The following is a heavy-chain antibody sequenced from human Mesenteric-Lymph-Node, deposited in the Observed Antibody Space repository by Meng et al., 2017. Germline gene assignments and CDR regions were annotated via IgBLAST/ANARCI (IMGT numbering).Heavy chain of an antibody. CDR2: VYHRGDT. D-gene: IGHD1-1*01. CDR1: GDSISSDIW. V-gene: IGHV4-4*02. J-gene: IGHJ5*02. CDR3: GRDQGRQLINH. Sequence: VRRRGSGPGLVKPSGTLSLTCTVSGDSISSDIWWSWVRQPPGKGLEWIGEVYHRGDTNYNPSLKSRVVISVDRSKNQFSLNLSSVTAADTAVYYCGRDQGRQLINHWGQGTLVTVSS.